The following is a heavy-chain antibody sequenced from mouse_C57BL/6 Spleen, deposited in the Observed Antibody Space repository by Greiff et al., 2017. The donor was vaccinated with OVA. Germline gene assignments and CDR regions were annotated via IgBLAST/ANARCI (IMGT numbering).Heavy chain of an antibody. Sequence: QVQLQQPGAELVKPGASVKMSCKASGYTFTSYWITWVKQRPGQGLEWIGRIDPNSGGTKYNEKFKSKATLTVDKPSSTAYMQLSSLTSEDSAVYYCARDDYGRYFDYWGQGTTLTVSS. D-gene: IGHD2-4*01. J-gene: IGHJ2*01. CDR1: GYTFTSYW. CDR2: IDPNSGGT. CDR3: ARDDYGRYFDY. V-gene: IGHV1-72*01.